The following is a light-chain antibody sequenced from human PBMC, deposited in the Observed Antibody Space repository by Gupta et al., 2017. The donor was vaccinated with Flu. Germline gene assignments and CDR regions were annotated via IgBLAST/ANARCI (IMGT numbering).Light chain of an antibody. V-gene: IGKV1-39*01. CDR1: QSIRVL. J-gene: IGKJ1*01. Sequence: PSSLSASVGDSVTITCRASQSIRVLLNWYQQRAGKAPQLLIYAASTLQSGVPSRFSGSGSGTDFTLTISPLEAEDSATYFCQQCSGYALTFGQGTRVEIK. CDR2: AAS. CDR3: QQCSGYALT.